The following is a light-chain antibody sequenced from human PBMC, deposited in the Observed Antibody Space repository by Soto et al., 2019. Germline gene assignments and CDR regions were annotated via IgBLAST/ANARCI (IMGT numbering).Light chain of an antibody. J-gene: IGKJ4*01. CDR2: DAS. V-gene: IGKV3-11*01. CDR1: QSVGSY. Sequence: EIVLIQSPATLSLSPGERATLSCRASQSVGSYLAWYQHKPGQAPRLLISDASNRVTGIPARFSGSGSETDFTLTISSLEPEDSAVYYCQQRSNWPSLTFGGGTKVDIK. CDR3: QQRSNWPSLT.